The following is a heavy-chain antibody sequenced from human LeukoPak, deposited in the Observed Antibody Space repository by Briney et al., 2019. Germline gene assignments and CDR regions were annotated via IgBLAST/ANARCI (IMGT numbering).Heavy chain of an antibody. D-gene: IGHD6-13*01. V-gene: IGHV4-4*08. J-gene: IGHJ4*02. Sequence: SETLSLTCTVSGGSISSYYWSWIRQPPGKGLEWIGYIYTSGSTNYNPSLKSRVTMPVDTSKNQFSLKLSSVTAADTAVYYCARDPGYSSSSDYFDYWGQGTLVTVSS. CDR2: IYTSGST. CDR1: GGSISSYY. CDR3: ARDPGYSSSSDYFDY.